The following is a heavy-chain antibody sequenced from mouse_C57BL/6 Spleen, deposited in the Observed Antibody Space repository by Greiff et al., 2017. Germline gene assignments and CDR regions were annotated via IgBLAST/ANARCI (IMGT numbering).Heavy chain of an antibody. D-gene: IGHD1-1*01. CDR1: GYTFTEYT. CDR3: ARHEGGYYYGSSYGMDY. J-gene: IGHJ4*01. CDR2: FYPGSGSI. Sequence: QVQLQQSGAELVKPGASVKLSCKASGYTFTEYTIHWVKQRSGQGLEWIGWFYPGSGSIKYNEKFKDKATLTADKSSSTVYMELSRLTSEDSAVYFCARHEGGYYYGSSYGMDYWGQGTSVTVSS. V-gene: IGHV1-62-2*01.